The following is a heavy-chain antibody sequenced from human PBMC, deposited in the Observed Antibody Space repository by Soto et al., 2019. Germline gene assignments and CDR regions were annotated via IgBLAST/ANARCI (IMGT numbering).Heavy chain of an antibody. D-gene: IGHD3-3*01. V-gene: IGHV3-53*02. CDR1: GFTVSSNY. Sequence: EVQLVETGGGLIQPGGSLRLSCAASGFTVSSNYMSWVRQAPGQGLEWVSVIYSGGSTYYADSVKGRFTISRDNSKNTLYLQMNSLRAEDTAVYYCARVTYYDFWSGYYRGDNYFDYWGQGTLVTVSS. CDR2: IYSGGST. CDR3: ARVTYYDFWSGYYRGDNYFDY. J-gene: IGHJ4*02.